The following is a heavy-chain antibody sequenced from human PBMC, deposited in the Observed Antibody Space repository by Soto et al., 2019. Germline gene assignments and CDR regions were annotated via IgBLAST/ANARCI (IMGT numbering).Heavy chain of an antibody. Sequence: ASVKVSCKASGYTFTGYYMHWVRQAPGQGLEWMGWINPNSGGTNYAQKFQGRVTMTRDTSISTAYMELSRLRSDDTAVYYCARDRGSGWYEEVYYFDYWGQGTLVTAPQ. CDR3: ARDRGSGWYEEVYYFDY. CDR2: INPNSGGT. D-gene: IGHD6-19*01. J-gene: IGHJ4*02. V-gene: IGHV1-2*02. CDR1: GYTFTGYY.